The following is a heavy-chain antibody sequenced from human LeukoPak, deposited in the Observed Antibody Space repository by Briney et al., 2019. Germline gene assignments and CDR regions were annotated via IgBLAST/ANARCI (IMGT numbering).Heavy chain of an antibody. CDR3: ARDPHIRSNSSPLADY. D-gene: IGHD6-13*01. J-gene: IGHJ4*02. CDR1: GYTFTNYA. Sequence: GASVKVSCKASGYTFTNYAFHWVRQAPGQRLEWMGWINAGNGNTKYSQKFQGRVTMTTDTSTSTAYMELRSLRSDDTAVYYCARDPHIRSNSSPLADYWGQGTLVTVSS. V-gene: IGHV1-3*01. CDR2: INAGNGNT.